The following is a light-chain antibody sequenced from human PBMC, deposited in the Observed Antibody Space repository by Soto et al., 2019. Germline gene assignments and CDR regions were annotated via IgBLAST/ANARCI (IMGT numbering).Light chain of an antibody. CDR3: SSYAGSNNPVV. CDR2: EVS. J-gene: IGLJ2*01. CDR1: SSDVGGYNY. V-gene: IGLV2-8*01. Sequence: QSALTQPPSASGSPGQSVIISCTGTSSDVGGYNYVSWYQQHPGKVPKLMIYEVSERPSGVPDRFSGSMSGNTASLTVSGLQAEDEADYYCSSYAGSNNPVVFGGGTKVTVL.